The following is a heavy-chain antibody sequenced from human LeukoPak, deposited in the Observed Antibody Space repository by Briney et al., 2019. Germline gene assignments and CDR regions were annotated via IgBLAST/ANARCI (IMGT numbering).Heavy chain of an antibody. V-gene: IGHV1-58*01. CDR3: AAPTTPQPDYYGMDV. Sequence: ASVKVSCKASGFTFTSSAVQWVRQARGQRLECIGWIVVGSGNTNYAQKFQERVTITRDMSTSTAYMELSSLRSEDTAVYYCAAPTTPQPDYYGMDVWGQGTTVTVSS. D-gene: IGHD2-15*01. CDR2: IVVGSGNT. CDR1: GFTFTSSA. J-gene: IGHJ6*02.